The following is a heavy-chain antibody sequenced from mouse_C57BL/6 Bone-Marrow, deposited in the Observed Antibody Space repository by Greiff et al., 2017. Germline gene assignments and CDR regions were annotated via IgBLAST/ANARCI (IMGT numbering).Heavy chain of an antibody. V-gene: IGHV1-82*01. CDR1: GYAFSSSW. D-gene: IGHD1-1*01. CDR2: IYPGDGDT. Sequence: QVQLQQSGPELVKPGASVKISCKASGYAFSSSWMNWVKQRPGKGLEWIGRIYPGDGDTNYNGKFKGKATLTADKSSSTAYMQLSSLTSEDSEVYFCASDYGRNFAYWGQGTTLTVSS. CDR3: ASDYGRNFAY. J-gene: IGHJ2*01.